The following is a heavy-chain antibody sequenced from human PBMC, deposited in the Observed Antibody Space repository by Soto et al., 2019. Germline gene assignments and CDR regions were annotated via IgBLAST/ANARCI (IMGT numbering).Heavy chain of an antibody. V-gene: IGHV6-1*01. D-gene: IGHD1-20*01. CDR3: ARVPGHNGAWDQFDY. CDR1: GDSVSSNSAA. CDR2: TYYRSKWYN. J-gene: IGHJ4*02. Sequence: PLLLRQSQTLSLTCAISGDSVSSNSAAWNWIRQSPSRGLEWLGRTYYRSKWYNDYAVSVKSRITINPDTSKNQFSLQLNSVTPEDTAVYYCARVPGHNGAWDQFDYWGQGTLVTVSS.